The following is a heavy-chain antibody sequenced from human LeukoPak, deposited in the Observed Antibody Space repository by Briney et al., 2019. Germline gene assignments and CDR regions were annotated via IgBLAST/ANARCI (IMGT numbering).Heavy chain of an antibody. J-gene: IGHJ4*02. D-gene: IGHD2-15*01. CDR1: GFTVSSNY. CDR2: IYSGGST. V-gene: IGHV3-53*01. Sequence: AGGSLRLSCAASGFTVSSNYMSWVRQAPGKGLEWVSVIYSGGSTYYADSVKGRFTISRDNSKNTLYLQMNSLRAEDTAVYYCAKWGCSGGSCYPFDYWGQGTLVTVSS. CDR3: AKWGCSGGSCYPFDY.